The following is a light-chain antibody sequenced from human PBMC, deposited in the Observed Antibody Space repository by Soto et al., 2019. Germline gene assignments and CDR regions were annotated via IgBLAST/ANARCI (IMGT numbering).Light chain of an antibody. CDR1: QSVSSN. V-gene: IGKV3-15*01. Sequence: EIVMTQSPATLSVSPGERATLSCRASQSVSSNLAWYQQKPGQAPRLPIYGASTRATGIPARFSGSGSGTEFTLTISSLQSEDVAVYYCQQYNNWPPWTFGQGTKVEIK. CDR3: QQYNNWPPWT. J-gene: IGKJ1*01. CDR2: GAS.